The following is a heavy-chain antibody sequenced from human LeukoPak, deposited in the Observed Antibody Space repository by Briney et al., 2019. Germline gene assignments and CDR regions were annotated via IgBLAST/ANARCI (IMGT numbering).Heavy chain of an antibody. CDR3: ARDGVPAARSAFDI. CDR1: GFTFSSYS. CDR2: ISSSSSYI. Sequence: KPGGSLRLSCAASGFTFSSYSMNWVRQAPGKGLEWVSSISSSSSYIYYADSVKGRFTISRDNAKNSLYLQMNSLRAEDTAVYYCARDGVPAARSAFDIWGQGTMITVSS. V-gene: IGHV3-21*01. J-gene: IGHJ3*02. D-gene: IGHD2-2*01.